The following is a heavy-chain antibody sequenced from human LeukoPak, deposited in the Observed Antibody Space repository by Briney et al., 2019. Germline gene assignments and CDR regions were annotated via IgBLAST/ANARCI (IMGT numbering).Heavy chain of an antibody. Sequence: GESLKISCKASGYTFTSYDINWVRQATGQGLEWMGWMNPNSGNTGYAQKFQGRVTMTRNTSISTAYMELSSLRSEDTAVYYCARGGSRYFDWLWGAFDIWGQGTMVTVSS. D-gene: IGHD3-9*01. CDR3: ARGGSRYFDWLWGAFDI. J-gene: IGHJ3*02. V-gene: IGHV1-8*01. CDR1: GYTFTSYD. CDR2: MNPNSGNT.